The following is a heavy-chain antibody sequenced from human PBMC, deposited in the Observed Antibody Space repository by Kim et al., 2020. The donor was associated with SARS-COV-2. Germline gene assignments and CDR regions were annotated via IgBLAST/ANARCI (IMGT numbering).Heavy chain of an antibody. CDR2: ISYDGSNK. V-gene: IGHV3-33*05. CDR1: GFTFSSYG. D-gene: IGHD2-15*01. J-gene: IGHJ4*02. Sequence: GGSLRLSCAASGFTFSSYGMHWVRQAPGKGLEWVAVISYDGSNKYYADSVKGRFTISRDNSKNTLYLQMNSLRAEDTAVYYCARAEIVVVAAAFDYWGQG. CDR3: ARAEIVVVAAAFDY.